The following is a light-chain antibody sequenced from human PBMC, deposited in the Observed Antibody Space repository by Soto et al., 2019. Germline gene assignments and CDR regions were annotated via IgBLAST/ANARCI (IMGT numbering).Light chain of an antibody. CDR1: SSNIGGTNY. J-gene: IGLJ2*01. CDR2: SNN. V-gene: IGLV1-47*02. CDR3: SSYAGSNNLV. Sequence: QSVLTQPPSASGTPGQKVFISCSGSSSNIGGTNYAYWYQQLPGAAPKLLMHSNNLRPSGVPERISGSKFGTAASLAISGLRSEDEAVYYCSSYAGSNNLVFGGGTKVTVL.